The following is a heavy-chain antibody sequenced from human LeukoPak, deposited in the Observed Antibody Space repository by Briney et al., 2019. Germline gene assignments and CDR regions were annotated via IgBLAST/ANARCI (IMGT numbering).Heavy chain of an antibody. J-gene: IGHJ4*02. D-gene: IGHD1-26*01. CDR2: IYYSGST. Sequence: SETLSLTCTVSGGSISSYYWSWIRQPPGKGLEWIGYIYYSGSTNYNPSLKSRVTISVDTSKNQFSLKLSSVTAADTAVCYCARVRGELDYWGQGTLVTVSS. CDR3: ARVRGELDY. V-gene: IGHV4-59*01. CDR1: GGSISSYY.